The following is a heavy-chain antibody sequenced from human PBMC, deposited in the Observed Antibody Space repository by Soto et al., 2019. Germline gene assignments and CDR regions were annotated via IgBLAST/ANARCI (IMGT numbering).Heavy chain of an antibody. CDR1: GGSISSGGYY. D-gene: IGHD4-4*01. V-gene: IGHV4-31*03. CDR3: AREVGKDQVTTDHYYYYGMDV. J-gene: IGHJ6*02. Sequence: QVQLQESGPGLVKPSQTLSLTCTVSGGSISSGGYYWSWIRQHPGKGLEWIGYIYYSGSTYYNPSLKSRVTISVDTSKNQFSLKLSSVTAADTAVYYCAREVGKDQVTTDHYYYYGMDVWGQGTTVTVSS. CDR2: IYYSGST.